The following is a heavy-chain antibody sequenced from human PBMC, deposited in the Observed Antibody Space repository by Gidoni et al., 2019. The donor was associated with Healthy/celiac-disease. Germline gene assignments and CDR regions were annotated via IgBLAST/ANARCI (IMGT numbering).Heavy chain of an antibody. CDR2: ISSSSSYT. Sequence: QVQLVESGGGLVKPGGSLRLSCAASGFTFSDYSMSWIRQAPGKGLEWVSYISSSSSYTNYADSVKGRFTISRDNAKNSLYLQMNSLRAEDTAVYYCARHIVATNYYFDYWGQGTLVTVSS. D-gene: IGHD5-12*01. CDR3: ARHIVATNYYFDY. V-gene: IGHV3-11*05. CDR1: GFTFSDYS. J-gene: IGHJ4*02.